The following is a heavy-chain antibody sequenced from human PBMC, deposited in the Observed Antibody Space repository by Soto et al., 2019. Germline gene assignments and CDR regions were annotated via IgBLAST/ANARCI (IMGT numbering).Heavy chain of an antibody. CDR2: IKQDGSEK. CDR3: ARDITAPAAMGSYYYYYMDV. D-gene: IGHD2-2*01. CDR1: GFTFSSYW. Sequence: AGGSLRLSCEASGFTFSSYWMTWVRQAPGKGLEWVANIKQDGSEKYYVDSVKGRFTISRDNAKNSLYLQMNSLRAEDTAVYYCARDITAPAAMGSYYYYYMDVWGKGTTVTVSS. J-gene: IGHJ6*03. V-gene: IGHV3-7*01.